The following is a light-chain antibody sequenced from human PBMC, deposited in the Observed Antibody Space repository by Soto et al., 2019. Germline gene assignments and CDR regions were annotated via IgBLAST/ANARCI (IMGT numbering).Light chain of an antibody. CDR1: QSLVYSDGNAD. CDR3: LQGTHWPPT. CDR2: RAS. V-gene: IGKV2-30*01. Sequence: DVVMTQSPLSLPVTLGQPASISCRSSQSLVYSDGNADLSWFQQRPGQSPRRLIYRASNRDSGVPDRFSGSGSGTDFTLQINRVEAEDVGIYFCLQGTHWPPTFGRGNRVEIK. J-gene: IGKJ1*01.